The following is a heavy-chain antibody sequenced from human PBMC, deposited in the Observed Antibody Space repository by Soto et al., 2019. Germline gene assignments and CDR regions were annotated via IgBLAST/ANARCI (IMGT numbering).Heavy chain of an antibody. CDR1: GFPFSIYG. CDR2: ISYDGSNK. D-gene: IGHD6-13*01. Sequence: GGSLRLSCAASGFPFSIYGMHLVRQSPGKGLEWVAVISYDGSNKYYADSVKGRFTISRGNSKNTLYLQMNSLRAEETAVYYCAKCRRSSQSGLDYWGQGTLVTVSS. CDR3: AKCRRSSQSGLDY. J-gene: IGHJ4*02. V-gene: IGHV3-30*18.